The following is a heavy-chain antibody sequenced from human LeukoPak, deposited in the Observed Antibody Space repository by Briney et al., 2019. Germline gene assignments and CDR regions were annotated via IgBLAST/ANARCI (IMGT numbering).Heavy chain of an antibody. CDR3: VRDLGHSRHYFEY. D-gene: IGHD7-27*01. V-gene: IGHV3-7*01. Sequence: GGSLRLSCAASGFTFNSFFLNWVRLTPGRELEWVACISQDGSETFYMDSVRGRFTISRDNTKNSLYLQMDSLRAEDTAVYFCVRDLGHSRHYFEYWGQGALVTVSS. CDR2: ISQDGSET. CDR1: GFTFNSFF. J-gene: IGHJ4*02.